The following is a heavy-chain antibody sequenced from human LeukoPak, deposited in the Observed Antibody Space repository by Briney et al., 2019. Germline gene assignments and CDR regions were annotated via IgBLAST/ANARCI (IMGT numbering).Heavy chain of an antibody. CDR1: GVTFSSYW. D-gene: IGHD5-24*01. V-gene: IGHV3-74*01. Sequence: GGSLRLSCAASGVTFSSYWMHWVRQAPGKGLVWVSRINSDGSSTSYADSVKGRFTISRDNAKNTLYLQMNSLRAEDTAVYYCARGRWLQLRWFDPWGQGTLVTVSS. J-gene: IGHJ5*02. CDR2: INSDGSST. CDR3: ARGRWLQLRWFDP.